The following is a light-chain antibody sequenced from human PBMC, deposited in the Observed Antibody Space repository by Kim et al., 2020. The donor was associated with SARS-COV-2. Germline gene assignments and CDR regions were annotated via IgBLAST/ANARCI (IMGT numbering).Light chain of an antibody. CDR1: KSLVHSTGNTY. Sequence: QPASISCRSSKSLVHSTGNTYLTWFQQRPGQSPRRLIYEVSTRDSGVPNRFRGSGSGTDFTLEISRVEAEDVGVYYCMQGTYWPTFGQGTKVDIK. V-gene: IGKV2-30*02. CDR2: EVS. CDR3: MQGTYWPT. J-gene: IGKJ1*01.